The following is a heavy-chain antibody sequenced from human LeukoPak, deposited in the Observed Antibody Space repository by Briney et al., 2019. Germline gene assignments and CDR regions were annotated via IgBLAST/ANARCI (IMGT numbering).Heavy chain of an antibody. D-gene: IGHD1-26*01. Sequence: SETLSLTCAVYGGSFSGYYWSWIRQPPGKGLERIGEINHSGSTNYNPSLKSRVTISVDTSKNQFSLKLSSVTAADTAVYYCARGGIVGATRAWFDPWGQGTLVTVSS. J-gene: IGHJ5*02. CDR3: ARGGIVGATRAWFDP. CDR2: INHSGST. CDR1: GGSFSGYY. V-gene: IGHV4-34*01.